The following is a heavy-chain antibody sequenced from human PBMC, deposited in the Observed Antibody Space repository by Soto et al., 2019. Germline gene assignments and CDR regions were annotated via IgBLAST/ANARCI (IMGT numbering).Heavy chain of an antibody. Sequence: QVQLVQSGAEVKKPGASVKVSCKASGYTFTSYDINWVRQAAGQGLEWMGWINLNSGDTDSAQKFQGSLTMTRDTSISTAYMELSSLTSEDTAVYYCARGRGWRDYWGQGTLVTVSS. J-gene: IGHJ4*02. CDR2: INLNSGDT. CDR3: ARGRGWRDY. CDR1: GYTFTSYD. D-gene: IGHD6-19*01. V-gene: IGHV1-8*01.